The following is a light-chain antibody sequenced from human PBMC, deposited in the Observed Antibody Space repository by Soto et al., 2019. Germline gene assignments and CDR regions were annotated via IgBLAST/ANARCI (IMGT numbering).Light chain of an antibody. J-gene: IGKJ1*01. CDR3: QQSYSTPPT. Sequence: DIQMTQSPSSLSASVGDRVTITCRASQSITIYLNWYQQKPGEAPNLLIYAASSLQSGVPSRFSGSGSGTDFTLTISSLQPEDFATYYCQQSYSTPPTFGQGTKVDNK. CDR1: QSITIY. CDR2: AAS. V-gene: IGKV1-39*01.